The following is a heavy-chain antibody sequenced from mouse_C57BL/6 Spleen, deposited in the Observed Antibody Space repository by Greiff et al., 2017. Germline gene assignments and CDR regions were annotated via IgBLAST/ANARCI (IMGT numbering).Heavy chain of an antibody. J-gene: IGHJ2*01. D-gene: IGHD3-3*01. CDR3: AIGDPDY. V-gene: IGHV1-15*01. CDR1: GYTFTDYE. CDR2: IDPETGGT. Sequence: VQLQQSGAELVRPGASVTLSCKASGYTFTDYEMHWVKQTPVHGLEWIGAIDPETGGTAYNQKFKGKATLTVDKSSSTAYMQLSSLTSEDSAVYYCAIGDPDYWGKGTTLTVSS.